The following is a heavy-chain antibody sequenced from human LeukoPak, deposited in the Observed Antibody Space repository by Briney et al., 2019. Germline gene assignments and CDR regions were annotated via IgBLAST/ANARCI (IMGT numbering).Heavy chain of an antibody. Sequence: SETLSLTCTVSGGSISSSSYYWGWIRQPPGKGLEWIGSIYYSGSTYYNPSLKSRVTISVDTSKNQFSLKLSSVTTADTAVYYCAREGSGNAFDIWGQGTMVTVSS. CDR3: AREGSGNAFDI. J-gene: IGHJ3*02. CDR1: GGSISSSSYY. D-gene: IGHD1-26*01. CDR2: IYYSGST. V-gene: IGHV4-39*07.